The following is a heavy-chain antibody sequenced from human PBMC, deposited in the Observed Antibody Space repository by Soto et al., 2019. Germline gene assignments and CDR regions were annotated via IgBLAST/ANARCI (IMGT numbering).Heavy chain of an antibody. CDR2: TRNKANSYTT. J-gene: IGHJ4*02. Sequence: LRLSCAASGFTFSDHYMDWVRQAPGKGLEWVGRTRNKANSYTTEYAASVKGRFTISRDDSKNSLYLQMNSLKTEDTAVYYCARAFPYYDILTGYSGGYYFDYWGQGTLVTVPS. V-gene: IGHV3-72*01. D-gene: IGHD3-9*01. CDR3: ARAFPYYDILTGYSGGYYFDY. CDR1: GFTFSDHY.